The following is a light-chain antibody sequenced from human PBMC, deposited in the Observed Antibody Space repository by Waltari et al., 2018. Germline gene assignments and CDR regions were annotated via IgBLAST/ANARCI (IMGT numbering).Light chain of an antibody. CDR3: QQRSNWPPYT. J-gene: IGKJ2*01. CDR2: DAS. Sequence: EIVVTQSPATLSVSPGERATLSCKASQSISRFLNWYQHKPGQPPRLVIYDASNRPSGIPARFSGSWSGTDFTLTINSLEPEDSAVYYCQQRSNWPPYTFGQGTKLEI. V-gene: IGKV3-11*01. CDR1: QSISRF.